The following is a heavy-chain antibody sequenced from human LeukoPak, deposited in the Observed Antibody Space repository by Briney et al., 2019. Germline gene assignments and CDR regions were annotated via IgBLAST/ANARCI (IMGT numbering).Heavy chain of an antibody. D-gene: IGHD3-10*01. V-gene: IGHV1-24*01. CDR2: FDPEDGET. CDR1: GYTLTELS. CDR3: ATTIRGVIITYHFDY. J-gene: IGHJ4*02. Sequence: GASVKVSCKVSGYTLTELSMHWVRQAPGKGLEWMGGFDPEDGETIYAQKFQGRVTMTEDTSTDTAYMELSSLRSEDTAVYYCATTIRGVIITYHFDYWGQGTLVTVSS.